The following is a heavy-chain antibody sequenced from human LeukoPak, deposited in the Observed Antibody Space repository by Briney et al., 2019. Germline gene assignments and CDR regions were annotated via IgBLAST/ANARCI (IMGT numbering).Heavy chain of an antibody. D-gene: IGHD3-22*01. CDR2: IKPDGSDK. V-gene: IGHV3-7*01. CDR1: GFSFRSHW. J-gene: IGHJ4*02. CDR3: AKGWRDSSGYSYSLYYFDY. Sequence: QTGGSLRLSCVGSGFSFRSHWVNWVRQSPGKGLEWVANIKPDGSDKYYVDSARGRFTVSRDNAKNSAFLQMNSLRAEDTAIYYRAKGWRDSSGYSYSLYYFDYWGQGTLVTVSS.